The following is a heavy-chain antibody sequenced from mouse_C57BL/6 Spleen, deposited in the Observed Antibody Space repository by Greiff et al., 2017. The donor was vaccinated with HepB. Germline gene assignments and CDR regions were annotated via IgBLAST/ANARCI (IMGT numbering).Heavy chain of an antibody. CDR2: IDPSDSYT. Sequence: QVQLQQPGAELVKPGASVKLSCKASGYTFTSYWMQWVKQRPGQGLEWIGVIDPSDSYTNYNQKFKGKATLTVDTSSSTAYMQLSSLTSEDSAVYYCARGSPSYWYFDVWGTGTTVTVSS. V-gene: IGHV1-50*01. CDR3: ARGSPSYWYFDV. D-gene: IGHD1-1*02. CDR1: GYTFTSYW. J-gene: IGHJ1*03.